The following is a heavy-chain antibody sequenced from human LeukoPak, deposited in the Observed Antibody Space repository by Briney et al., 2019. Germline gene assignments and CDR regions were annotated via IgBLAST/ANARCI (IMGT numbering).Heavy chain of an antibody. CDR2: IYYSGST. V-gene: IGHV4-59*01. J-gene: IGHJ3*02. CDR3: ARIYCSSTSCWNNDAFDI. Sequence: SETPSLTCTVSGGSISSYYWSWIRQPPGKGLEWIGYIYYSGSTNYNPSLKSRVTISVDTSKNQFSLKLSSVTAADTAVYYCARIYCSSTSCWNNDAFDIWGQGTMVTVSS. CDR1: GGSISSYY. D-gene: IGHD2-2*01.